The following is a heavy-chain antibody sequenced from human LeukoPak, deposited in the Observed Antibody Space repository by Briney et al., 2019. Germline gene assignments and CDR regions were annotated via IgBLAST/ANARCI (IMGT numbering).Heavy chain of an antibody. Sequence: PSETLSLTCAVYNGSFSGYYWSWIRQPQGKGLEWIGEINHSKSTNYNPSLKGRVAISVDTSKNQFSLKLSSVTAADTAVYYCARYDFWSGPYFDYWGQGTLVTVSS. D-gene: IGHD3-3*01. CDR1: NGSFSGYY. J-gene: IGHJ4*02. CDR2: INHSKST. V-gene: IGHV4-34*01. CDR3: ARYDFWSGPYFDY.